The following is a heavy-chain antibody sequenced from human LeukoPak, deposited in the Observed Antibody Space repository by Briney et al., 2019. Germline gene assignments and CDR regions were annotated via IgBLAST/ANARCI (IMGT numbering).Heavy chain of an antibody. D-gene: IGHD5-24*01. CDR2: TFSTTI. CDR3: ARYKFHNYFDP. J-gene: IGHJ5*02. V-gene: IGHV4-61*01. Sequence: SETLSLTCSVSGDSVSSSPYYWGWIRQPPGKGLGWIGDTFSTTILYNASLRSRVTIEVDTSKNQFSLKLTSATAADTAIYYCARYKFHNYFDPWGQGTLVAVSS. CDR1: GDSVSSSPYY.